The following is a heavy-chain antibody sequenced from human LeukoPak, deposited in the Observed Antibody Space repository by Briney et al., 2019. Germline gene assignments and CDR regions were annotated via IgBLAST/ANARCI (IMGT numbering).Heavy chain of an antibody. CDR2: ISGDGGST. CDR3: ARESESSGWYDY. J-gene: IGHJ4*02. D-gene: IGHD6-19*01. CDR1: GFMFHDYA. Sequence: GGALGLSCAAPGFMFHDYAIHWVRQAPGKGLEWVSLISGDGGSTFYADSVKGRFTISRDNSKNSLYLQMNSLRSDDTALYYCARESESSGWYDYWGQGTLVTVSS. V-gene: IGHV3-43*02.